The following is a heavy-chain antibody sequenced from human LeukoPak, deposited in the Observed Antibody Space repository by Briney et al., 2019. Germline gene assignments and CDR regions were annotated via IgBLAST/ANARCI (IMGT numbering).Heavy chain of an antibody. CDR3: ARRFKSSSSSNWFDP. CDR1: GGSFSGYY. D-gene: IGHD6-6*01. J-gene: IGHJ5*02. V-gene: IGHV4-34*01. Sequence: PSETLSLTCAVYGGSFSGYYWSWIRQPPGKGLEWIGEINHSGSTNYNPSLKSRVTISVDTSKNQFSLKLSSVTAADTAVYYCARRFKSSSSSNWFDPWGQGTLVTVSS. CDR2: INHSGST.